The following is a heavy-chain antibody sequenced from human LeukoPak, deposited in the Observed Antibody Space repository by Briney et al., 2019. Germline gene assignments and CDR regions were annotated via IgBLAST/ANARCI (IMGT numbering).Heavy chain of an antibody. J-gene: IGHJ4*02. CDR3: AREPNSFDY. Sequence: GGSLRLSCAASGFSFTKYWMTWVRQAPGKGLEWVANINLNGSDKFYVDSVKGRFTSSTDNAKNSLSLQMNSLGAEDTAVYYCAREPNSFDYWGQGTLVTVSS. CDR2: INLNGSDK. CDR1: GFSFTKYW. V-gene: IGHV3-7*01.